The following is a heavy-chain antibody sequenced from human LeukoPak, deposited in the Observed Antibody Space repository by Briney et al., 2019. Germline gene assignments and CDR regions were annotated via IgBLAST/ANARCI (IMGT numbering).Heavy chain of an antibody. Sequence: PGGSLRLSCAGSGFTFSNYAMSWVRQAPGKGLEWVSAISAGGTTYYADSVRGRFTISRDNSKHTLYLQMNSLRADDTAIYYCARQGEGTTDYWGQGTLVTVSS. J-gene: IGHJ4*02. CDR2: ISAGGTT. V-gene: IGHV3-23*01. CDR1: GFTFSNYA. CDR3: ARQGEGTTDY. D-gene: IGHD2/OR15-2a*01.